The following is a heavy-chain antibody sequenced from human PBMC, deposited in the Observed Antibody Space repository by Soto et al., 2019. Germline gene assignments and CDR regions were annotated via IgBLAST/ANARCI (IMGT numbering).Heavy chain of an antibody. CDR3: ARDIVVVPAAVPHPSRYYYYGMDV. Sequence: GGSLRLSCAASGFTFSSYSTNWVRQAPGKGLEWVSSISSSSSYIYYADSVKGRFTISRDNAKNSLYLQMNSLRAEDTAVYYCARDIVVVPAAVPHPSRYYYYGMDVWGQGTTVTVSS. V-gene: IGHV3-21*01. D-gene: IGHD2-2*01. J-gene: IGHJ6*02. CDR1: GFTFSSYS. CDR2: ISSSSSYI.